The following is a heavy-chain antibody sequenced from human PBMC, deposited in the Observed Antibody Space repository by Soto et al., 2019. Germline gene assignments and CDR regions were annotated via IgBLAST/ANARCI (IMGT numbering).Heavy chain of an antibody. J-gene: IGHJ3*01. Sequence: SVKVSCKASGGTFSSYAISWVRQAPGQGLEWMGGIIPIFGTANYAQKFQGRVTITADESTSTAYMELSSLRSADTAVYYCAIDSGANIHGAFDLWGQGSLVIV. CDR3: AIDSGANIHGAFDL. V-gene: IGHV1-69*13. D-gene: IGHD1-1*01. CDR1: GGTFSSYA. CDR2: IIPIFGTA.